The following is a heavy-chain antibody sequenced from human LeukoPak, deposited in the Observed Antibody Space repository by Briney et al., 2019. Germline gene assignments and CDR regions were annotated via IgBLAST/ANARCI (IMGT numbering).Heavy chain of an antibody. V-gene: IGHV4-39*07. CDR2: IYYSGST. D-gene: IGHD6-13*01. CDR1: GGSISSSSYF. J-gene: IGHJ4*02. Sequence: SETLSLTCTVSGGSISSSSYFWGWIRQPPGKGLEWIGSIYYSGSTSYNTSLKSRVTISVDMSKNQFSLRLSSVTAADTAVYYCARGRGSSWYYFDSWGQGTLVTVSS. CDR3: ARGRGSSWYYFDS.